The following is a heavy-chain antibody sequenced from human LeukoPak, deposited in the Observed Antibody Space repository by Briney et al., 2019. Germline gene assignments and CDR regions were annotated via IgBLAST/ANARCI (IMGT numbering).Heavy chain of an antibody. CDR3: AKDSYDSSGYYQTDY. Sequence: PGRSLRLSCAASGFTFSSYGMHWVRQAPGKGLGWVAVISYDGSNKYYADSVKGRSTISRDNSKNTLYLQMNSLRAEDTAVYYCAKDSYDSSGYYQTDYWGQGTLVTVSS. D-gene: IGHD3-22*01. CDR2: ISYDGSNK. CDR1: GFTFSSYG. V-gene: IGHV3-30*18. J-gene: IGHJ4*02.